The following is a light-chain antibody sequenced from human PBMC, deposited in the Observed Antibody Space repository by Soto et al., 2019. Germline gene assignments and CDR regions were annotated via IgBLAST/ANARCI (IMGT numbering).Light chain of an antibody. V-gene: IGLV1-51*01. CDR2: DNN. Sequence: QSVLTQPPSVSAAPGQKVTISCSGSRSNIGNRYVSWYQQVTGTAPTLLIYDNNQRPSGIPDRFSGSKSGTSATLDISGLQTGDEADYYCGTWDTSLGAVVFGGGTKLTVL. CDR1: RSNIGNRY. J-gene: IGLJ2*01. CDR3: GTWDTSLGAVV.